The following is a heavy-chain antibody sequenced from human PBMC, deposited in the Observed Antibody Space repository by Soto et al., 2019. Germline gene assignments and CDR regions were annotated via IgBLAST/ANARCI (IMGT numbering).Heavy chain of an antibody. J-gene: IGHJ4*02. CDR3: ARHAHYYDSSGFAPWYYFDY. V-gene: IGHV4-59*08. D-gene: IGHD3-22*01. Sequence: SETLSLTCTVSGGSISSYYWSWIRQPPGKERKWIGYIFYSGSTNYSPSLKSRVTISLDTSKNQFSLRLSSVTAADTAVYYCARHAHYYDSSGFAPWYYFDYWGQGTLVTVSS. CDR1: GGSISSYY. CDR2: IFYSGST.